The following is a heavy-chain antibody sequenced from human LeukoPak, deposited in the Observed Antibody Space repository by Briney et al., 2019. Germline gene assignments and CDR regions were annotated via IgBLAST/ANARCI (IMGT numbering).Heavy chain of an antibody. CDR3: ARLGKPLGSSPDY. D-gene: IGHD7-27*01. J-gene: IGHJ4*02. V-gene: IGHV4-59*12. CDR1: GGSISSYY. CDR2: IYYSGST. Sequence: SETLSPTCTVSGGSISSYYWSWIRQPPGKGLEWIGYIYYSGSTNYNPSLKSRVTISVDTSKNQFSLKLNSVTAADTAVYYCARLGKPLGSSPDYWGQGTLVTVSS.